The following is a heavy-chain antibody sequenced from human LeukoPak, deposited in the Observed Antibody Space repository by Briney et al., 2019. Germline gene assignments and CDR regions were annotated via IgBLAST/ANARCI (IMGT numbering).Heavy chain of an antibody. CDR3: ARGYCSSTSCPHMDV. J-gene: IGHJ6*03. CDR1: GFTFSSYA. Sequence: GGSLRLSCAASGFTFSSYAMSWVRQAPGKGLEWVSGISGSGGSTYYADSVKGRFSISRDNSKNTLYLQMNSLRAEDTAVYYCARGYCSSTSCPHMDVWGKGTTVTVSS. D-gene: IGHD2-2*01. V-gene: IGHV3-23*01. CDR2: ISGSGGST.